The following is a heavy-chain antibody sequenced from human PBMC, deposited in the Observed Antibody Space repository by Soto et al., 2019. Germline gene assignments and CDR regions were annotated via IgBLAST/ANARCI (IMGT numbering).Heavy chain of an antibody. J-gene: IGHJ6*02. CDR2: ISAYNGKT. D-gene: IGHD3-10*01. CDR1: GYTFTSYG. V-gene: IGHV1-18*01. CDR3: ARGGGPITMVRGVIPYYYYGMDV. Sequence: ASVKVSCKASGYTFTSYGISWVRQAPGQGLEWMGWISAYNGKTNYAQKLQGRVTMTTDTSTSTAYMELRSLRSDDTAVYYCARGGGPITMVRGVIPYYYYGMDVWGQGTTVTV.